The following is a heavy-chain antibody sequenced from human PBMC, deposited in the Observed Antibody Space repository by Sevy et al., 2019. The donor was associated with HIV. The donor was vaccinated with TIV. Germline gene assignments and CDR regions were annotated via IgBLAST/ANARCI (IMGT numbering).Heavy chain of an antibody. CDR1: GFTFSTYA. CDR3: AKNRVSGTYYTGDFDY. J-gene: IGHJ4*02. Sequence: GGCLRLSCAASGFTFSTYAMTWVRQAPGKGLEWVSVITISGGSTYYADSVKGRFTISRDNSKNNLYLQMNSLRAEDTAVYYCAKNRVSGTYYTGDFDYWGQGTLVHVSS. D-gene: IGHD3-10*01. CDR2: ITISGGST. V-gene: IGHV3-23*01.